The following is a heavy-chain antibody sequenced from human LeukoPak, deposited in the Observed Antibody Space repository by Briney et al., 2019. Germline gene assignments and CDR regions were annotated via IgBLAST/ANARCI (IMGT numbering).Heavy chain of an antibody. CDR3: AREKDIVVVTGYFDL. Sequence: SETLSLTCAVYGGSFSGYYWSWIRQPPGKGLEWIGEINHSGSTNYNPSLKSRVTISVDTSKNQFSLKLSSVTAADTAVYYCAREKDIVVVTGYFDLWGRGTLVTVSS. D-gene: IGHD2-21*02. CDR1: GGSFSGYY. V-gene: IGHV4-34*01. CDR2: INHSGST. J-gene: IGHJ2*01.